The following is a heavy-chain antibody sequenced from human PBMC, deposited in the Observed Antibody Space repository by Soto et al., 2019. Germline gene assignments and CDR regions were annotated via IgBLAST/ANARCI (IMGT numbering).Heavy chain of an antibody. J-gene: IGHJ4*02. CDR1: GFTFGDYA. CDR3: TRDLLVGATSHPFDY. V-gene: IGHV3-49*03. Sequence: EVQLVESGGGLVQPGRSLRLCCTASGFTFGDYAMSWFRQAPGKGLEWGGFIRSKAYGGTTEYAASVKGRFTISRDDSKSIAYLQMNSLKTEDTAVYYCTRDLLVGATSHPFDYWGQGTLVTVSS. CDR2: IRSKAYGGTT. D-gene: IGHD1-26*01.